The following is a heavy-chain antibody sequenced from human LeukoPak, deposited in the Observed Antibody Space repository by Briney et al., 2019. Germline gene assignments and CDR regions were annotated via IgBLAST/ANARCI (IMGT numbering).Heavy chain of an antibody. J-gene: IGHJ4*02. CDR2: INPNSGGT. V-gene: IGHV1-2*02. CDR1: GYTFTGYY. Sequence: ASVKVSCVASGYTFTGYYMHWVRQAPGQGLEWMGWINPNSGGTNYAQKCLGRVTMTRDTSISTAYMDLSRLRSHDTAVYYSTRTSSYLSGLPLDHWGQGTLVTVSS. CDR3: TRTSSYLSGLPLDH. D-gene: IGHD3-10*01.